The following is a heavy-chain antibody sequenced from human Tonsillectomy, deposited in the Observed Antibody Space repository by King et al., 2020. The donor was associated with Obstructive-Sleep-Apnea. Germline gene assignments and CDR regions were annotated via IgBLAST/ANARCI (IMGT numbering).Heavy chain of an antibody. V-gene: IGHV4-59*08. D-gene: IGHD3-22*01. CDR1: GGSISSYY. Sequence: QLQESGPGLVNPSETLSLACTVSGGSISSYYWSWIRQPPGKGLEWVGYSYSSGSTNYNPSLKSRVPISVATSKNHFSLKLGSVTAADTAVYYCARHFYDSNGYGWLRYYDLWGRGTLVTVSS. J-gene: IGHJ2*01. CDR2: SYSSGST. CDR3: ARHFYDSNGYGWLRYYDL.